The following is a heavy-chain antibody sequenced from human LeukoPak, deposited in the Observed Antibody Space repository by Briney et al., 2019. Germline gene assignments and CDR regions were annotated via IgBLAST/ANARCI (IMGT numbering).Heavy chain of an antibody. Sequence: ASVKVSCKASGYTFTSYYMHWVRQAPGQGLEWMGIINPSGGSTSYAQKFQGRVTMARDTSTSTVYMELSRLRSDDTAVYYCATGGTAVATDYWGQGTLVTVSS. J-gene: IGHJ4*02. CDR3: ATGGTAVATDY. V-gene: IGHV1-46*01. CDR1: GYTFTSYY. D-gene: IGHD6-19*01. CDR2: INPSGGST.